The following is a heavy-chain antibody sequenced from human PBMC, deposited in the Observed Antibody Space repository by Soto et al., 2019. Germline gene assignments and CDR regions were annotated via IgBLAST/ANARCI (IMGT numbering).Heavy chain of an antibody. CDR1: GFTVSSNY. CDR3: ARDRIAVAGNPEYFQH. J-gene: IGHJ1*01. D-gene: IGHD6-19*01. CDR2: IYSGGST. Sequence: EVPLVESGGGLVQPGGSLRLSCAASGFTVSSNYMSWVRQAPGKGLEWVSVIYSGGSTYYADSVKGRFTISRDNSKNTLYLQMNSLRAEDTAVYYCARDRIAVAGNPEYFQHWGQGTLVTVSS. V-gene: IGHV3-66*01.